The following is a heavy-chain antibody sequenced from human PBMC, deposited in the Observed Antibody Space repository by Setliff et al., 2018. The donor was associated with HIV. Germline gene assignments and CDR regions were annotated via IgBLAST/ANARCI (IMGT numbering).Heavy chain of an antibody. CDR2: IYYSGNT. CDR1: GGSISSGAYY. V-gene: IGHV4-31*03. D-gene: IGHD6-13*01. Sequence: PSETLSLTCSVSGGSISSGAYYWSWIRQHPGKGLEWIGYIYYSGNTFYNPSLNSRVTISVATSKNQFSLKLSSVTAADTAVYYCARDGTGFSVGAFDIWGQGTMVTVSS. CDR3: ARDGTGFSVGAFDI. J-gene: IGHJ3*02.